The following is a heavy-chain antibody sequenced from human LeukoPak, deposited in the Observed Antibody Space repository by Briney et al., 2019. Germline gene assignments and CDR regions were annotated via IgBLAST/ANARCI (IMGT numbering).Heavy chain of an antibody. V-gene: IGHV1-58*02. Sequence: SVKVSCKTSGFTFTSSTIQWVRQARGQRLEWIGWIVVGSGNTNYAQKFQERVIITRDMSTTTVYMELSSLRSEDTAVYYCAGTPWFGELTLDYWGQGTLVTVSS. CDR3: AGTPWFGELTLDY. CDR1: GFTFTSST. CDR2: IVVGSGNT. J-gene: IGHJ4*02. D-gene: IGHD3-10*01.